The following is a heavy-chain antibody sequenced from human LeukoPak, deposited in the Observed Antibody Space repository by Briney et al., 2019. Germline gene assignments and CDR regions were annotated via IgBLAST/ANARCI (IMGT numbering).Heavy chain of an antibody. Sequence: GGSLRLSCAASGFTFSSYAMSWVRQAPGKGLEWGSAISGSGDSTYYADSVKGRFTISRDNSKNTLYLQMNSLRAEDTAVYYCAKEFGVGFGELSLAGPYFDCWGQGTLVTVSS. J-gene: IGHJ4*02. CDR1: GFTFSSYA. CDR3: AKEFGVGFGELSLAGPYFDC. V-gene: IGHV3-23*01. CDR2: ISGSGDST. D-gene: IGHD3-10*01.